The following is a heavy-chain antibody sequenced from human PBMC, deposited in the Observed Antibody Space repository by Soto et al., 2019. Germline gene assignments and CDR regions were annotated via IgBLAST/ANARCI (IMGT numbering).Heavy chain of an antibody. CDR3: ARHGVGYCISTSCLGTGFDP. V-gene: IGHV4-39*01. CDR1: GGSINNNHYY. D-gene: IGHD2-2*01. Sequence: SETLSLTCTVSGGSINNNHYYWGWVRQPPGRGLEWIGSIYYSGSTYYNPSLKSRVTISVDTSKNQFSLKLSSVTAADTAVYYCARHGVGYCISTSCLGTGFDPWGQGTLVTVCS. J-gene: IGHJ5*02. CDR2: IYYSGST.